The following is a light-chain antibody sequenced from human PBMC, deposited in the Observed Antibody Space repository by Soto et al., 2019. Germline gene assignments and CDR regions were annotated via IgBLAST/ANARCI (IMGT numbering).Light chain of an antibody. V-gene: IGLV3-1*01. CDR3: GTWDSSLSAVV. CDR2: QDS. J-gene: IGLJ2*01. CDR1: KLGDKY. Sequence: SYELTQPPSVSVSPGQTASITCSGDKLGDKYACWYQQKPGQSPVLVIYQDSKRPSGIPERFSGSNSGNTATLTISGLQTGDEADYYCGTWDSSLSAVVFGGGTKLTVL.